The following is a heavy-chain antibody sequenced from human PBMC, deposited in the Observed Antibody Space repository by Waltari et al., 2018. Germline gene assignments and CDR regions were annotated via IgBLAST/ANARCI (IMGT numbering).Heavy chain of an antibody. CDR2: IYYSGST. V-gene: IGHV4-39*07. D-gene: IGHD2-2*01. J-gene: IGHJ5*02. CDR3: ASSSTEWFDP. Sequence: QLQLQESGPGLVKPSETLSLTCTVSGGSISRSSYYWGWIRQPPGKGLEWIGSIYYSGSTYYNPSLKSRVTISVDTSKNQFSLKLSSVTAADTAVYYCASSSTEWFDPWGQGTLVTVSS. CDR1: GGSISRSSYY.